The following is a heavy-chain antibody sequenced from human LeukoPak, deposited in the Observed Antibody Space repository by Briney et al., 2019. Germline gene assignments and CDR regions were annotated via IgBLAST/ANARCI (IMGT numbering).Heavy chain of an antibody. Sequence: GGSLRLSCAASGFTFSSYEMNWVRQAPGKGLEWVSYISSSGSTIYYADSVKGRFTISRDNAKNSLYLQMNSLRAEDTAVYYCAKGRRAYRAGYSSSWYDLGAFDIWGQGTMVTVSS. CDR1: GFTFSSYE. CDR2: ISSSGSTI. D-gene: IGHD6-13*01. CDR3: AKGRRAYRAGYSSSWYDLGAFDI. V-gene: IGHV3-48*03. J-gene: IGHJ3*02.